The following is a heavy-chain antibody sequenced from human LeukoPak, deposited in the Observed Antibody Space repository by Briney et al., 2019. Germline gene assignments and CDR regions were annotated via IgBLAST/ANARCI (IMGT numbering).Heavy chain of an antibody. CDR3: AKDQAPQDIVVVPAY. Sequence: GGSLRLSCAASGFTFSSYGMHWVRQAPGKGLEWVAFIRYDGSNKYYADSVKGRFTISRDNSKNTLYLQMNSLRAEDTAMYYCAKDQAPQDIVVVPAYWGQGTLVTVSS. J-gene: IGHJ4*02. V-gene: IGHV3-30*02. CDR1: GFTFSSYG. CDR2: IRYDGSNK. D-gene: IGHD2-2*01.